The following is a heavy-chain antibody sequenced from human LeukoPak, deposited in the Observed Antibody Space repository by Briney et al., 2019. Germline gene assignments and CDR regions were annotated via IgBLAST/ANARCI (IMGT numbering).Heavy chain of an antibody. CDR1: GFTFDDYA. Sequence: PGGSLRLSCAASGFTFDDYAMHWVRQAPGKGLEWVSGISWNSGSIGYADSVKGRFTISRDNAKNSLYLQMNSLRAEDMALYYCARVDFDWFDPWGQGTLVTVSS. CDR2: ISWNSGSI. CDR3: ARVDFDWFDP. D-gene: IGHD3-3*01. J-gene: IGHJ5*02. V-gene: IGHV3-9*03.